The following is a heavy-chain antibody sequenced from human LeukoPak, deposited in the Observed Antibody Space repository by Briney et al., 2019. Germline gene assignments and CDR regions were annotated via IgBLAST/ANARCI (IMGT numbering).Heavy chain of an antibody. V-gene: IGHV4-59*01. Sequence: PSETLSLTCTVSGGSIGRDYWSWIRQPPGKGLEWIGYMSYSGSANYNPSLRSRATISVDTSKNLFSLKLSSVTAADTAVYYCAKVSLWVGGLGGWFDPWGRGSLVTVSS. D-gene: IGHD3-10*01. CDR2: MSYSGSA. CDR1: GGSIGRDY. J-gene: IGHJ5*02. CDR3: AKVSLWVGGLGGWFDP.